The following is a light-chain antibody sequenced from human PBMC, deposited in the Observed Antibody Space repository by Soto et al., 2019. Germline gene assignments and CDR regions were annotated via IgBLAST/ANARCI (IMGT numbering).Light chain of an antibody. CDR3: QQYNSYWT. CDR2: KAS. V-gene: IGKV1-5*03. J-gene: IGKJ1*01. Sequence: DVQMTQSPSTLSASVGDRVTISCRASQSIGSWLAWYQQKPGEAPKLLIYKASSLESGVPSRFSGSGSGTEFTLTISSLQPDDFATYYCQQYNSYWTFGQGTKVVIK. CDR1: QSIGSW.